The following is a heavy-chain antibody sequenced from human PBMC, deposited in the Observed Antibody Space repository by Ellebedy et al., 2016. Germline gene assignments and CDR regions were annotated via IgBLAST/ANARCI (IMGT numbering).Heavy chain of an antibody. J-gene: IGHJ6*03. CDR3: ARDRLAVGLNPGSPDHHHYCMDV. D-gene: IGHD1-14*01. V-gene: IGHV1-69*13. CDR1: GGTFSTYG. Sequence: SVNVSCXASGGTFSTYGINWVRQAPGQGLEWMGGIIPVFRTPNYAQKFQGKVTITADESTSTVYLELISLRPEDTAVYYCARDRLAVGLNPGSPDHHHYCMDVWGKGTTVTVSS. CDR2: IIPVFRTP.